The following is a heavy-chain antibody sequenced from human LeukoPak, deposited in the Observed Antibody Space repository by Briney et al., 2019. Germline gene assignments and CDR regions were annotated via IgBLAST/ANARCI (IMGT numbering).Heavy chain of an antibody. Sequence: GASVKVSCKASGYTFTSISWVRQAPGQGLEWMGWISAYNGNTNYAQKFQGRVTMTIDTSTSTAYMELRSLKSDDTAVYYCARVWGYYYDSSGYSDFDYWGQGTLVTVSS. CDR1: GYTFTS. D-gene: IGHD3-22*01. V-gene: IGHV1-18*01. CDR3: ARVWGYYYDSSGYSDFDY. J-gene: IGHJ4*02. CDR2: ISAYNGNT.